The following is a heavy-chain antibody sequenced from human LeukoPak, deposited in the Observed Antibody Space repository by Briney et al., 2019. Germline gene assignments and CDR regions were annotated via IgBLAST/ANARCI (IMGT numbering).Heavy chain of an antibody. J-gene: IGHJ6*02. Sequence: SETLSLTCAVYGGSFSSYYWSWIRQPPGKGLEWIGYIYYSGSTNYNPSLKSRVTISVDTSKNQFSLKLSSVTAADTAVYYCAREVGGAAANSYYYYYGMDVWGQGTTVTVSS. CDR1: GGSFSSYY. CDR2: IYYSGST. D-gene: IGHD6-13*01. V-gene: IGHV4-59*01. CDR3: AREVGGAAANSYYYYYGMDV.